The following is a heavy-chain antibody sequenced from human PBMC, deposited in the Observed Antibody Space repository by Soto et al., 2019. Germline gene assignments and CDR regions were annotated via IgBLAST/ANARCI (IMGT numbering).Heavy chain of an antibody. CDR2: ISSSGTTI. J-gene: IGHJ4*02. V-gene: IGHV3-11*01. CDR3: ASQDVVGATSRY. D-gene: IGHD1-26*01. Sequence: PGGSLRLSCAASRFSFSYYYMTWIRQAPGKGLESVSYISSSGTTIFYADSVKGRFTISRDNAKKSLYLQMNSLRAEDTAVYYCASQDVVGATSRYWGQGTLVTVSS. CDR1: RFSFSYYY.